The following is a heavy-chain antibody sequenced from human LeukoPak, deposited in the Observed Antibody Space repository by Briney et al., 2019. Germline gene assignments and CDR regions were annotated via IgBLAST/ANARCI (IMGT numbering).Heavy chain of an antibody. CDR2: INPNGGST. CDR1: GYTFISNY. J-gene: IGHJ5*02. D-gene: IGHD2-2*01. V-gene: IGHV1-46*01. CDR3: ARVPRDTTRCHWDNWFDP. Sequence: ASVKVSCKASGYTFISNYIHWLRQSPGQGLEWMGMINPNGGSTTYAQKFQDRVTMARDTSTSTVYMELSSLRSEDTAVYYCARVPRDTTRCHWDNWFDPWGQGTLVTVSS.